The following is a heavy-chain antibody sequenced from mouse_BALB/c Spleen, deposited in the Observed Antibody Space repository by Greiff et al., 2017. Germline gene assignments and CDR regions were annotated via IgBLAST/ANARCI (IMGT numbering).Heavy chain of an antibody. D-gene: IGHD2-3*01. CDR1: GFTFSSYA. J-gene: IGHJ2*01. CDR3: ARLGTTLDY. Sequence: EVHLVESGGGLVKPGGSLKLSCAASGFTFSSYAMSWVRQTPEKRLEWVATISSGGSYTYYPDSVKGRFTISRDNAKNTLYLQMSSLRSEDTAMYYCARLGTTLDYWGQGTTLTVSS. CDR2: ISSGGSYT. V-gene: IGHV5-9-3*01.